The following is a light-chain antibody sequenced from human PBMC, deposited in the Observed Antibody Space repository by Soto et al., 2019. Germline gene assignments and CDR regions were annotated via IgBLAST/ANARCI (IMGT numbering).Light chain of an antibody. CDR2: DAS. CDR3: QQHNKWPTT. Sequence: EIVLTQSPDTLSVSPGETATLSCRASESASINVVWYQQKLGQAPRLLAYDASTRATGIAARFSGAGSGTEITLTITSLPSEDFAVYNCQQHNKWPTTFGEGTRVDMK. V-gene: IGKV3-15*01. CDR1: ESASIN. J-gene: IGKJ4*01.